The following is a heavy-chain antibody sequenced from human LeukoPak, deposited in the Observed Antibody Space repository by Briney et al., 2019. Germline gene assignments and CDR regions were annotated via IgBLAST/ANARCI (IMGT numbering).Heavy chain of an antibody. CDR1: GGSIGSGDYY. D-gene: IGHD3-16*01. CDR2: IYYSGST. V-gene: IGHV4-61*08. Sequence: SETLSLTCTVSGGSIGSGDYYWSWIRQPPGKGLEWIGYIYYSGSTNYNPSLKSRVTISVDTSKNQFSLKLSSVTAADTAVYYCARVLITFGGVLFDYWGQGTLVTVSS. CDR3: ARVLITFGGVLFDY. J-gene: IGHJ4*02.